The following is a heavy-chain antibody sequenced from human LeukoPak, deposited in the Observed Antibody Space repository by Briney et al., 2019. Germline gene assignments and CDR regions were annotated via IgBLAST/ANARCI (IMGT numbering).Heavy chain of an antibody. Sequence: SETLSLTCAVYGGSFSGYYWSWIRQPPGKGLEWIGEINHSGSTNYDPSLKSRVTISVDTSKNQFSLKLSSVTAADTAVYYCARGHVYDSSSDYWGQGTLVTVSS. D-gene: IGHD3-22*01. CDR1: GGSFSGYY. V-gene: IGHV4-34*01. CDR2: INHSGST. CDR3: ARGHVYDSSSDY. J-gene: IGHJ4*02.